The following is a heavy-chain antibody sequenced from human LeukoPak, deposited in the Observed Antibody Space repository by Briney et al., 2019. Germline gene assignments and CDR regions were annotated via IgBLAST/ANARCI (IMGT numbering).Heavy chain of an antibody. CDR3: ARGYSSGSYPYFDY. D-gene: IGHD3-22*01. CDR2: ISLYKGNT. CDR1: GCTFISFG. J-gene: IGHJ4*02. Sequence: ASVKVSCKASGCTFISFGISWVRQAPGHGLEWIGWISLYKGNTNYAQNVQGRVTMTTDTSTDTAYMELRSLRSDDTAVYYCARGYSSGSYPYFDYWGQGTLVTVSS. V-gene: IGHV1-18*01.